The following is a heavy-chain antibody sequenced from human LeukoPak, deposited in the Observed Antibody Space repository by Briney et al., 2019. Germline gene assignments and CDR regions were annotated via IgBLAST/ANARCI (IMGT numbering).Heavy chain of an antibody. D-gene: IGHD3-22*01. CDR1: GGSFNDYY. CDR3: AGNGRDGSGYSPNWFDP. V-gene: IGHV4-59*01. J-gene: IGHJ5*02. Sequence: PSETLSLTCTVSGGSFNDYYRSWIRQPPGKGLEWVARVYYSGSTAYNPSLMSRATISLAKTTNQTPFMLNSVPGADTTVYYYAGNGRDGSGYSPNWFDPWGQGTLVTVSS. CDR2: VYYSGST.